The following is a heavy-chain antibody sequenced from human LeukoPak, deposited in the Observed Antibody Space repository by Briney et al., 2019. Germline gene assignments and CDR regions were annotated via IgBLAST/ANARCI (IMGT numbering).Heavy chain of an antibody. Sequence: GGSLRLSCAASGFTFDDYAMHWVRQAPGEGLVWVSRINFDGSSTNYADSVKGRFTISRDNAKNTLYLQMSSLRVEDTAVYSCARANNFDYWGQGTLVTVSS. V-gene: IGHV3-74*01. CDR1: GFTFDDYA. CDR3: ARANNFDY. D-gene: IGHD4/OR15-4a*01. J-gene: IGHJ4*02. CDR2: INFDGSST.